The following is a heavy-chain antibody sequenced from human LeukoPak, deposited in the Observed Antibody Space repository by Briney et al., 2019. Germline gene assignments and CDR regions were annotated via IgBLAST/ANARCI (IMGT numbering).Heavy chain of an antibody. Sequence: GGSLRLSCAASGFTFSNYWMSWVRQAPGKGLEWVANIEQDGSEKYYVDSVKGRFTISGDNAKNSLYLQMNSLRAEDTAVYHCARFGSVAGSPVAFDIWGQGTMVTVSS. CDR3: ARFGSVAGSPVAFDI. D-gene: IGHD6-19*01. J-gene: IGHJ3*02. CDR2: IEQDGSEK. CDR1: GFTFSNYW. V-gene: IGHV3-7*01.